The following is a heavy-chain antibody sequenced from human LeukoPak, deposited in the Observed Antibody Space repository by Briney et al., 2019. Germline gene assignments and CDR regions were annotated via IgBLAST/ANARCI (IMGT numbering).Heavy chain of an antibody. CDR2: IKSKTDGGTT. Sequence: GGSLRLSCAASGFTFSNAWMSWVRQAPGKGLEWVGRIKSKTDGGTTDYAAPVKGRFTISRDDSKTTLYLQMNSLKTEDTAVYYCTTRFRAMVRGVITNNWFDPWGQGTLVTVSS. J-gene: IGHJ5*02. CDR1: GFTFSNAW. V-gene: IGHV3-15*01. CDR3: TTRFRAMVRGVITNNWFDP. D-gene: IGHD3-10*01.